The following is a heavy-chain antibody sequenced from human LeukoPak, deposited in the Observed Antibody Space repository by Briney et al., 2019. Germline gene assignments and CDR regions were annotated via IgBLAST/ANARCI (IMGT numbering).Heavy chain of an antibody. CDR2: ISSDGSST. V-gene: IGHV3-74*01. Sequence: GGSLRLSCAASGFTFSSYWMHWVRQAPGKGLVWVSRISSDGSSTSYADSVKGRFTTSRDNAKNTLYLQMNSLRAEDTAVYYCAREDTSLEKYGFDYWGQGTLVTVSS. CDR3: AREDTSLEKYGFDY. D-gene: IGHD5-18*01. J-gene: IGHJ4*02. CDR1: GFTFSSYW.